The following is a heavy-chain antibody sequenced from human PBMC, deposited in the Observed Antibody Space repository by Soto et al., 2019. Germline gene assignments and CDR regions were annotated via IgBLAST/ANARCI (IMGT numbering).Heavy chain of an antibody. CDR1: GFPLSRYW. D-gene: IGHD1-26*01. V-gene: IGHV3-74*01. CDR3: ARDQDGPGAVSDW. CDR2: VDDTGAIT. Sequence: EVQLVESGGGLIQPGGSLRLSCAASGFPLSRYWMHWVRQSPGKGLVWVSRVDDTGAITTYEDSVKGRFTISRDNAKNTLYLQLNSLRLEDTAVYYCARDQDGPGAVSDWWGQGTPVTVSS. J-gene: IGHJ4*02.